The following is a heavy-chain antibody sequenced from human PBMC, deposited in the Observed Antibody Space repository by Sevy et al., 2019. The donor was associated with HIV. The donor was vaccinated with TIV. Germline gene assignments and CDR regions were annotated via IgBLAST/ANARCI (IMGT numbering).Heavy chain of an antibody. Sequence: GGSLRLSCTASGFSFDSYDMNWVRQAPGKGLEWVSSISSVSTIIYYGDSVRGRFSISRDNAKKSLYLQMNSLRVEDXXXXXXXXVVXXXXGXXXKYYYDLDVWGQGTAVTVSS. V-gene: IGHV3-21*01. J-gene: IGHJ6*02. CDR2: ISSVSTII. CDR1: GFSFDSYD. CDR3: XXVVXXXXGXXXKYYYDLDV. D-gene: IGHD2-15*01.